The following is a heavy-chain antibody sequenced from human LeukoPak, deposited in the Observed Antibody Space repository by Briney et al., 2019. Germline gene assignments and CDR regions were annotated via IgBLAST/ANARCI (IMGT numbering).Heavy chain of an antibody. V-gene: IGHV3-30-3*01. CDR3: ARDSGSSWPNWFDP. Sequence: GGSLRLSCAASGFTFSSYAMHWVRQAPGKGLEWVAVISYDGSNKYYADSVKGRFTISRDNSKNSLYLQMNSLRAEDTAVYYCARDSGSSWPNWFDPWGQGTLVTVSS. J-gene: IGHJ5*02. CDR1: GFTFSSYA. D-gene: IGHD6-13*01. CDR2: ISYDGSNK.